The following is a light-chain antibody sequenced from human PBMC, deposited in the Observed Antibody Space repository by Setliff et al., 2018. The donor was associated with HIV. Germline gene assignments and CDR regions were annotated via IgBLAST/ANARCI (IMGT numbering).Light chain of an antibody. CDR3: QSYDSGLGV. Sequence: QSVLTQPPSVSGAPAQRVTISCIGTSSNIGAGYDVHWYQQLPGTAPKLLIYDNTNRPSGVPDRFSDSNSGTSASLAITGLQAEDEADYYCQSYDSGLGVFGTGTKVTVL. CDR1: SSNIGAGYD. CDR2: DNT. J-gene: IGLJ1*01. V-gene: IGLV1-40*01.